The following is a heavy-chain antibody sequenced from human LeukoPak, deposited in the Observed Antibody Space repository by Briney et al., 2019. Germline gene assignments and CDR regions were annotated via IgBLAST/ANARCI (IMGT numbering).Heavy chain of an antibody. V-gene: IGHV3-23*01. CDR1: GFTFSSYA. Sequence: GGSLRLSCAASGFTFSSYAMSWVRQAPGKGLEWVSAISGSGGSTYYADSVKGRFTISRDNAKNSLYLQMNSLRAEDTAVYYCARDLRYYGMDVWGQGTTVTVSS. J-gene: IGHJ6*01. CDR3: ARDLRYYGMDV. CDR2: ISGSGGST.